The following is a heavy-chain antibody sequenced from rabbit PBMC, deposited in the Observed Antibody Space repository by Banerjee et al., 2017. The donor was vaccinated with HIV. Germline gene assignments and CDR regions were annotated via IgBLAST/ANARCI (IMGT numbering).Heavy chain of an antibody. CDR3: ARVWAL. CDR1: GFDFSSNA. Sequence: QEQLVESGGGLVRPEGSLKLSCTASGFDFSSNAMCWVRQAPGEGLEWIGCIDTGSGSTVYATWVNGRFTISKTSSTTVTLQMTTVTAADTATYFCARVWALWGPGTLVTV. J-gene: IGHJ4*01. CDR2: IDTGSGST. V-gene: IGHV1S45*01. D-gene: IGHD5-1*01.